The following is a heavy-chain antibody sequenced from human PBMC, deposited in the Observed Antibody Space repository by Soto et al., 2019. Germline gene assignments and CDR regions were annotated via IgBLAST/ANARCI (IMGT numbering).Heavy chain of an antibody. CDR2: INPSGGST. V-gene: IGHV1-46*03. D-gene: IGHD2-15*01. J-gene: IGHJ4*02. CDR1: GYTFTSYY. Sequence: QVQLVQSGAEVKKPGASVKVSCKASGYTFTSYYMHWVRQAPGQGLEWMGIINPSGGSTRYAQKFRGRVIMNRDKSTSTVYMELSSLRSEDTAVYYCARVYCRGGSCYSIDYWGQGTLVTVSS. CDR3: ARVYCRGGSCYSIDY.